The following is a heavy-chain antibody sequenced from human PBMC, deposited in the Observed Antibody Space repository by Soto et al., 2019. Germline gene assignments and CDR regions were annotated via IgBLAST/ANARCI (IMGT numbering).Heavy chain of an antibody. D-gene: IGHD6-13*01. CDR1: GGTFSSYA. V-gene: IGHV1-69*12. CDR3: ARVWQQLGFLYFQH. J-gene: IGHJ1*01. CDR2: IIPIFGTA. Sequence: QVQLVQSGAEVKKPGSSVKDSCKASGGTFSSYAISWVRQAPGQGLEWMGGIIPIFGTANYAQKFQGRVTISAEESTSTAYMELSSLRSEDTVVYYCARVWQQLGFLYFQHWGQGTLVTVS.